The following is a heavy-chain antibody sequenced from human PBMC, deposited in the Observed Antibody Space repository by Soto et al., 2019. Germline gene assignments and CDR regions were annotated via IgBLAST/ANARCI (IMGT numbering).Heavy chain of an antibody. D-gene: IGHD2-15*01. CDR1: GITFSSYC. V-gene: IGHV3-74*01. CDR2: IKSDGSST. Sequence: GGSLRLSCAASGITFSSYCMHWVRQAPGKGLVWVSRIKSDGSSTSYADSVKGRFTISRDNAKNTLYLQMNSLRAEDTAVYYCAREACSGGNCFYFGPDYWGQGTLVTVSS. CDR3: AREACSGGNCFYFGPDY. J-gene: IGHJ4*02.